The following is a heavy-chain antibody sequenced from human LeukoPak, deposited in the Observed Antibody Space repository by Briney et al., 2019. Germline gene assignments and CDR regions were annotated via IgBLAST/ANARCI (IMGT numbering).Heavy chain of an antibody. V-gene: IGHV4-39*02. CDR1: GGSISSSSYY. CDR2: IYYSGST. D-gene: IGHD4-17*01. Sequence: SEALSLTCTVSGGSISSSSYYWGWIRQPPGKGLEWIGSIYYSGSTYYNPSLKSRVTISVDTSKNQFSLKLSSVTAADTAVYYCAKDRLRLRPQYYFDYWGQGTLVTVSS. J-gene: IGHJ4*02. CDR3: AKDRLRLRPQYYFDY.